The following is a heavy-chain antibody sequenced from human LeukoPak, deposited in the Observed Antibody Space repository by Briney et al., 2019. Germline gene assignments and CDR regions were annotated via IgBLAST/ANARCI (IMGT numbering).Heavy chain of an antibody. CDR2: ISAYNGNT. V-gene: IGHV1-18*01. J-gene: IGHJ4*02. D-gene: IGHD3-22*01. CDR3: ARDPHTWGTYYYDSSGYYLDY. Sequence: GASVKVSCKASGYTFTSYGISWVRQAPGQGLEWMGWISAYNGNTNYAQKLQGRVTMTTDTSTSTAYMELRSLGSDDTAVYYCARDPHTWGTYYYDSSGYYLDYWGQGTLVTVSS. CDR1: GYTFTSYG.